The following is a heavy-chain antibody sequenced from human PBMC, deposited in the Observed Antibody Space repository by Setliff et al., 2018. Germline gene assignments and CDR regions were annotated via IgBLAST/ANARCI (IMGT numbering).Heavy chain of an antibody. CDR3: AKDRKNYYDTSGYPDACDI. J-gene: IGHJ3*02. Sequence: GGSLRLSCAASGFTFSTYALSWVRQAPGKGPEWVSTITGNGNSLYYADSVKGRFIVSRDNSKNTMYLQLRSLRADDTAIYYCAKDRKNYYDTSGYPDACDIWGQGTTVT. D-gene: IGHD3-22*01. CDR1: GFTFSTYA. V-gene: IGHV3-23*01. CDR2: ITGNGNSL.